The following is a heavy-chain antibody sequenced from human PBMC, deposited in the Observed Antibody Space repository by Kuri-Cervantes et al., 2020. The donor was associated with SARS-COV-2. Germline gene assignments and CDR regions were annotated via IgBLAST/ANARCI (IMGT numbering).Heavy chain of an antibody. CDR1: GFTFSDYY. CDR2: ISSSGTYT. J-gene: IGHJ6*02. Sequence: GGSLRLSCAASGFTFSDYYMSWIRQAPGKGLEWLSYISSSGTYTNYADSVKGRFTISRDNAKNSLYLQMNSLRAEDTAVYYCAREAPCRIVGAICYGMDVWGQGTTVTVSS. CDR3: AREAPCRIVGAICYGMDV. D-gene: IGHD1-26*01. V-gene: IGHV3-11*05.